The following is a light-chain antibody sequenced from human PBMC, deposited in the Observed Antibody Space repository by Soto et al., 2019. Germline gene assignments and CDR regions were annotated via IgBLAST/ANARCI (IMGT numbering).Light chain of an antibody. Sequence: DMQMTQSPSSQSASVGDRVTITCRATQGIANYLAWYQQKPGKVPKLLIYGASTLQSGVPSRFSGSGSGTDFTLTISSLQPEDVATYYCQRYISAPFTFGPGTNVDIK. CDR1: QGIANY. J-gene: IGKJ3*01. CDR3: QRYISAPFT. V-gene: IGKV1-27*01. CDR2: GAS.